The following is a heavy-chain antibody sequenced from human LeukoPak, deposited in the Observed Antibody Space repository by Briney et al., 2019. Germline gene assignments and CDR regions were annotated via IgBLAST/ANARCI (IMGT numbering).Heavy chain of an antibody. J-gene: IGHJ6*02. D-gene: IGHD5-18*01. CDR1: GFTFSSYA. Sequence: PGGSLRLSCAASGFTFSSYAMHWVRQAPGKGREWVAVISYDGSNKYYADSVKGRFTISRDNSKNTLYLQMNSLRAEDTAVYYCAKDGGSEQLWFPVYYYYGMDVWGQGTTVTVSS. CDR3: AKDGGSEQLWFPVYYYYGMDV. V-gene: IGHV3-30-3*01. CDR2: ISYDGSNK.